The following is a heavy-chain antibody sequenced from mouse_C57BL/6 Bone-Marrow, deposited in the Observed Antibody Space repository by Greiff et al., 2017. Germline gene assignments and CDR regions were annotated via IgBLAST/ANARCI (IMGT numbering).Heavy chain of an antibody. Sequence: QVTLKESGPGILQPSQTLSLTCYFSGFSLSTFGMGVGWIRQPSGKGMEWLEHLWWDDAKYYNPALKSRLTISKDTSKNQVFLKIANVDTADTATYYCARMRVYGSLWYFDVWGTGTTVTVSS. J-gene: IGHJ1*03. CDR2: LWWDDAK. CDR1: GFSLSTFGMG. V-gene: IGHV8-8*01. CDR3: ARMRVYGSLWYFDV. D-gene: IGHD1-1*01.